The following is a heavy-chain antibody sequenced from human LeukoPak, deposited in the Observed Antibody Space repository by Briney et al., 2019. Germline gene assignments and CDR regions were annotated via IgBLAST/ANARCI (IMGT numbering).Heavy chain of an antibody. J-gene: IGHJ6*02. Sequence: SETLSLTCDVYGGSLSGYYWSWIRQPPGKGLEWIGEINHSGSTNYNPSLKSRVTISVDMSKNQFSLKLSSVTAADTAVYYCARGPPAKPGTGYYYGMDVWGQGTTVTVSS. CDR1: GGSLSGYY. CDR2: INHSGST. D-gene: IGHD2-2*01. V-gene: IGHV4-34*01. CDR3: ARGPPAKPGTGYYYGMDV.